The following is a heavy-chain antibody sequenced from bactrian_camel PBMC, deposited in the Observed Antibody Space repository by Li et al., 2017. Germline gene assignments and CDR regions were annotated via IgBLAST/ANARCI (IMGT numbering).Heavy chain of an antibody. CDR3: TARYEFGLGACRGVGGLGF. CDR2: LYAGGGRV. D-gene: IGHD1*01. V-gene: IGHV3S1*01. Sequence: QVQLVESGGGSALAGGSLRLSCETSGYSAVRDSVAWFRQGEGKEREGVAVLYAGGGRVDYAESVKGRFTISQDPTKNAVYLQMDSLTPEDTAMYYCTARYEFGLGACRGVGGLGFWGQGTQVTVS. J-gene: IGHJ6*01. CDR1: GYSAVRDS.